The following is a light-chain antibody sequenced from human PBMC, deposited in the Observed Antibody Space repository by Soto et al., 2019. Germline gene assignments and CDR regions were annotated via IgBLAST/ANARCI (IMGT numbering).Light chain of an antibody. CDR2: FAS. J-gene: IGKJ2*03. V-gene: IGKV3-20*01. Sequence: EIVLTQSPGTLSLSPGDTATLSCRASESITSSQLAWYQDKPGQAPRLLIYFASTRATGIPDRFSGSGSGTDFTLTINRLEPEDFAVYYCLHYFTAPHSFGQATKLEI. CDR1: ESITSSQ. CDR3: LHYFTAPHS.